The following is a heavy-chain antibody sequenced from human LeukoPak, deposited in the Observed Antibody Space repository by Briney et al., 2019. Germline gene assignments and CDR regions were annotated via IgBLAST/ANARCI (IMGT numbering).Heavy chain of an antibody. D-gene: IGHD3-22*01. V-gene: IGHV4-34*01. J-gene: IGHJ6*03. CDR3: ARSKSGLGLLLPNYYYYMDV. Sequence: SETLSLTCAVYGGSFSGYYWSWIRQPPGKGLEWIGEINHSGSTNYNPPLKSQVTISVDTSKNQFSLQLNSVTPEDTAVYYCARSKSGLGLLLPNYYYYMDVWGKGTTVTVSS. CDR2: INHSGST. CDR1: GGSFSGYY.